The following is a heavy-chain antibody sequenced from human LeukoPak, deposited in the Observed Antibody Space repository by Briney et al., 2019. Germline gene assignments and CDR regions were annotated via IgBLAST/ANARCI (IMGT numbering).Heavy chain of an antibody. CDR3: AREPRRRYGMDV. CDR1: GFTFSSYW. J-gene: IGHJ6*02. V-gene: IGHV3-7*01. CDR2: INHNGNVN. Sequence: GGSLRLSCAASGFTFSSYWMNWARQAPGKGLEWVASINHNGNVNYYVDSVKGRFTISRDNSKNTLYLQMNSLRAEDTAVYYCAREPRRRYGMDVWGQGTTVTVSS.